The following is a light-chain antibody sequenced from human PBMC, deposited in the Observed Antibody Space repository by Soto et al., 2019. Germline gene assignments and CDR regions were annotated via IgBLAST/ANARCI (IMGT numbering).Light chain of an antibody. V-gene: IGKV3-20*01. CDR1: LTVSDNY. Sequence: EIVLTQSPATLSVSPGERATLSCRSSLTVSDNYLAWYQQKAGQAPRLVIYDASRRATGIPDRFTGSGSGTDFTLTISRLEPEDFAVYYCQQYVSSPWAFGQGTKVDIK. J-gene: IGKJ1*01. CDR2: DAS. CDR3: QQYVSSPWA.